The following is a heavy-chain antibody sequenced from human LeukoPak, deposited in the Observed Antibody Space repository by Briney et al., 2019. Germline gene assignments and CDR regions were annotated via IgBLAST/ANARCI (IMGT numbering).Heavy chain of an antibody. CDR2: IRSKAYGGTT. CDR3: TRSLDSSYYYYYMDV. CDR1: GFTFGDYA. D-gene: IGHD5-18*01. J-gene: IGHJ6*03. V-gene: IGHV3-49*03. Sequence: GGSLRLSCTASGFTFGDYAMSWFRQAPGKGLEWVGFIRSKAYGGTTEYAASVKGRFTISRDDSKSIAYLQMNSPKTEDTAVYYCTRSLDSSYYYYYMDVWGKGTTVTVSS.